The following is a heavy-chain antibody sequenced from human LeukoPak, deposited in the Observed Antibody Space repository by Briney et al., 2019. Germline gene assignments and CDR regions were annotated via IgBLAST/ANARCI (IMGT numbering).Heavy chain of an antibody. CDR2: IKEDGSEK. CDR1: GFTFNRDW. D-gene: IGHD6-19*01. CDR3: ATKEPSTSGWSY. V-gene: IGHV3-7*01. Sequence: GGSLRLSCAASGFTFNRDWTAWVRQAPGKGLEWVANIKEDGSEKNYVDSVKGRFTISRDNAVNSVYAQMNDLRAEDTGVYYCATKEPSTSGWSYWGQGTLVTVSS. J-gene: IGHJ4*02.